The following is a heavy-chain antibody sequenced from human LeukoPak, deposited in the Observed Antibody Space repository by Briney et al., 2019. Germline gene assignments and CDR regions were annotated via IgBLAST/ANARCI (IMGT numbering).Heavy chain of an antibody. D-gene: IGHD5-18*01. Sequence: SETLSLTCTVSGGSVGSGSYYWSWIRQPPGKGLEWIGYIYYSGSTNYNPSLKSRVTISVDTSKNQFSLKLSSVTAADTAVYHCAREAMYSYGNNFDYWGQGTLVTVSS. CDR1: GGSVGSGSYY. CDR3: AREAMYSYGNNFDY. J-gene: IGHJ4*02. CDR2: IYYSGST. V-gene: IGHV4-61*01.